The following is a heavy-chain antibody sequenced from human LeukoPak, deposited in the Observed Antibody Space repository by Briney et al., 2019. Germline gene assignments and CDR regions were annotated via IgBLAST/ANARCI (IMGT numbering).Heavy chain of an antibody. J-gene: IGHJ4*02. D-gene: IGHD3-9*01. CDR3: AKSPALYYDILTGYEDY. CDR2: INTDGSTT. V-gene: IGHV3-74*01. Sequence: PGGSLRLSCAASGFTFSPYWMHWVRQTPGKGLVWVSRINTDGSTTNYADSVKGRFTISRDNAKNTLYLQMNSLRAEDTAVYYCAKSPALYYDILTGYEDYWGQGTLVTVSS. CDR1: GFTFSPYW.